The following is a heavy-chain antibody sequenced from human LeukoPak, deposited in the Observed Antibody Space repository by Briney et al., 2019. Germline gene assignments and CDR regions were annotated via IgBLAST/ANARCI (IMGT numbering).Heavy chain of an antibody. CDR1: GGSVSSGSYY. CDR3: ASADTAMASLDY. J-gene: IGHJ4*02. V-gene: IGHV4-61*01. Sequence: SETLSLTCTVSGGSVSSGSYYWSWIRQPAGKGLEWIGYIYYSGSTNYNPSLKSRVTISVDTSKNQFSLKPSSVTAADTAVYYCASADTAMASLDYWGQGTLVTVSS. D-gene: IGHD5-18*01. CDR2: IYYSGST.